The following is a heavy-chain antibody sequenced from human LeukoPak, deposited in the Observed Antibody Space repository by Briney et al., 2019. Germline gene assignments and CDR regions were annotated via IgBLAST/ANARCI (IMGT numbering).Heavy chain of an antibody. D-gene: IGHD4-23*01. CDR1: GFTFSSYS. V-gene: IGHV3-48*01. Sequence: PGGSLRLSCAASGFTFSSYSMNWVRQAPGKGLEWVSYISSSSSTIYYADSVKGRFTISRDNAKNSLYLQMNSLRAEDTAVYYCASTNDYGGMIQPYYFDYWGQGTLVTVSS. J-gene: IGHJ4*02. CDR2: ISSSSSTI. CDR3: ASTNDYGGMIQPYYFDY.